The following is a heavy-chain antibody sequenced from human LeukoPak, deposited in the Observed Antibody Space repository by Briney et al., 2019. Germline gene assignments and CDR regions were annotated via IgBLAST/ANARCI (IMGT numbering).Heavy chain of an antibody. J-gene: IGHJ4*02. Sequence: GGSLRLSCAASGFTFSSYEMNWVRQAPGKGLEWVSYISSSGSTIYYADSVKGRFTISRDNAKNSLYLQMNSLRAEDTAVYYCARVRTRTYYYDSSGYYSGKYYFDYWGQGTLVTVSS. V-gene: IGHV3-48*03. CDR3: ARVRTRTYYYDSSGYYSGKYYFDY. CDR1: GFTFSSYE. D-gene: IGHD3-22*01. CDR2: ISSSGSTI.